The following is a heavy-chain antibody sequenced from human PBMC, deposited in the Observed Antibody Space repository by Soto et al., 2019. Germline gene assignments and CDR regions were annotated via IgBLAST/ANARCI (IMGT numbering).Heavy chain of an antibody. V-gene: IGHV1-69*13. CDR1: GGTFSSYA. CDR2: IIPIFGTA. J-gene: IGHJ6*02. D-gene: IGHD2-15*01. Sequence: SVKVSCKASGGTFSSYAISWVRQAPGQGLEWLGGIIPIFGTANYAQKFEGRVTITADESTSTAYMELSSLRSEDTAVYYCAREASGVPDINYYYYYGMDVWGQGTTVTVSS. CDR3: AREASGVPDINYYYYYGMDV.